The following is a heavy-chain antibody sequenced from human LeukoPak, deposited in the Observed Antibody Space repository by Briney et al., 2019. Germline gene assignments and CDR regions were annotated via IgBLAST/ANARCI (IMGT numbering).Heavy chain of an antibody. CDR1: GYTFTSYD. J-gene: IGHJ4*02. Sequence: ASVTVSCTASGYTFTSYDFNWVRQATGQRPEWMGWMSPNSGDTGYAQKFQDRVTMTRNTSISTAYMELSSLRSDDTAVYYCARGPPNWGYDYWGPGTLVTVSS. CDR2: MSPNSGDT. D-gene: IGHD7-27*01. CDR3: ARGPPNWGYDY. V-gene: IGHV1-8*01.